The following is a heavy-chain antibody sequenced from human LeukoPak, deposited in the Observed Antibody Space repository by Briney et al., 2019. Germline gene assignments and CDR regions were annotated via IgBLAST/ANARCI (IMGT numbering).Heavy chain of an antibody. Sequence: GASVKVSCKASGGTFSSYAISWVRQATGQGLEWMGWMNPNSGNTGYAQKFQGRVTITRNTSISTAYMELSSLRSEDTAVYYCARGRYSSSWYLRGLFDYWGQGTLVTVSS. CDR3: ARGRYSSSWYLRGLFDY. V-gene: IGHV1-8*03. CDR1: GGTFSSYA. CDR2: MNPNSGNT. D-gene: IGHD6-13*01. J-gene: IGHJ4*02.